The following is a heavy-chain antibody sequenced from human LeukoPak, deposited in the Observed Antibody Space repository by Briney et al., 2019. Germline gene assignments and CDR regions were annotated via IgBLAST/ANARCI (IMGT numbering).Heavy chain of an antibody. D-gene: IGHD5-18*01. CDR2: IYTSGST. J-gene: IGHJ6*03. V-gene: IGHV4-4*07. CDR3: ARDVVTAMVPSSTGYYYYMGV. Sequence: KPSETLSLTCTVSGGSISSYYWGWLRQPAGKGLEWIGRIYTSGSTNYNPSLKSRVTMSVDTSKNQFSLKLSSVTAADTAVYYCARDVVTAMVPSSTGYYYYMGVWGKRTTVTVSS. CDR1: GGSISSYY.